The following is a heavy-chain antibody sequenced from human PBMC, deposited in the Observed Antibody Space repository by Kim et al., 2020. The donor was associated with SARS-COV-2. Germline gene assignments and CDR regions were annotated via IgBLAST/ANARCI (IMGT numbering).Heavy chain of an antibody. Sequence: SETLSLTCAVYGGSFSGYYWSWIRQHPGKGLEWIGEINHSGSTNYNPSLKSRVPISVDTSKNQFSLKLSSVTAADTAVYYCARGTRQWLVRGPYYYYMDV. CDR1: GGSFSGYY. V-gene: IGHV4-34*01. J-gene: IGHJ6*03. D-gene: IGHD6-19*01. CDR2: INHSGST. CDR3: ARGTRQWLVRGPYYYYMDV.